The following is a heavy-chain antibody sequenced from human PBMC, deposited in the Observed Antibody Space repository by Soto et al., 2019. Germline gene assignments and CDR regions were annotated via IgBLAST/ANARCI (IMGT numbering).Heavy chain of an antibody. V-gene: IGHV3-64*01. Sequence: GRSLRLSWAAFGFTLSDYAMHLIIQAPGKGLEYVSGISSNGVGTYYANSVQGRFTISRDNSKNTVYLQMGSLRPEDMAVYYCARRARPDFYYMDVWGKGTTVTVSS. CDR2: ISSNGVGT. CDR1: GFTLSDYA. CDR3: ARRARPDFYYMDV. J-gene: IGHJ6*03. D-gene: IGHD6-6*01.